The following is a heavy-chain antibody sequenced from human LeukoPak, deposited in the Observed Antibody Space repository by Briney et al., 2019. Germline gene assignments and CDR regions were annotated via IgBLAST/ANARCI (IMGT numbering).Heavy chain of an antibody. V-gene: IGHV1-69*06. CDR2: IIPIFGTA. D-gene: IGHD6-19*01. CDR3: ARAGYSSGWYETSNYYMDV. Sequence: SVKVSCKASGYTFTGYYMHWVRQAPGQGLEWMGGIIPIFGTANYAQKFQGRVTITADKSTSTAYMELSSLRSEDTAVYYCARAGYSSGWYETSNYYMDVWGKGTTVTVSS. CDR1: GYTFTGYY. J-gene: IGHJ6*03.